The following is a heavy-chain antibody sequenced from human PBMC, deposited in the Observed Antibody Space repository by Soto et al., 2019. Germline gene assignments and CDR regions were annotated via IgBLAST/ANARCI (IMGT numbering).Heavy chain of an antibody. J-gene: IGHJ4*02. Sequence: SETLSLTCTVLGGSISNHYWSWIRQPPGKGQERIGYIYYNGNTNYIPSLKSQVILSVDTSKNLISLKLISLSASDTAVYYCTRANWYSEYWGQGTLVTDSS. D-gene: IGHD7-27*01. V-gene: IGHV4-59*11. CDR2: IYYNGNT. CDR1: GGSISNHY. CDR3: TRANWYSEY.